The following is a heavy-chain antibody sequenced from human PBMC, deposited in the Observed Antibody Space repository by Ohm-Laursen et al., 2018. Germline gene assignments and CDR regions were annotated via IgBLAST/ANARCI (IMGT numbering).Heavy chain of an antibody. CDR1: GYSFTSYW. CDR3: ARHSNYYDSSGYYYYSAFDY. CDR2: IYPGDSDT. D-gene: IGHD3-22*01. V-gene: IGHV5-51*01. Sequence: ESLKISCKGSGYSFTSYWIGWVRQMPGKGLEWMGIIYPGDSDTRYSPSFQGQVTISADKSISTAYLQWSSLKASDTAMYYCARHSNYYDSSGYYYYSAFDYWGQGTLVTVSS. J-gene: IGHJ4*02.